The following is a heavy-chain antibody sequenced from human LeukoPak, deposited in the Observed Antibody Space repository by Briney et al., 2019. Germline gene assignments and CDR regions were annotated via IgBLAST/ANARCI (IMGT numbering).Heavy chain of an antibody. V-gene: IGHV4-61*01. CDR2: IYYSGST. CDR3: ARGNSSGWYTGAYFDY. Sequence: SETLSLTCTVSGGSISGSTYYWCWIRQPPGKGLEWIGYIYYSGSTNYNPSLKSRVTISVDTSKNQFSLKLSSVTAADTAVYYCARGNSSGWYTGAYFDYWGQGTLVTVSS. CDR1: GGSISGSTYY. J-gene: IGHJ4*02. D-gene: IGHD6-19*01.